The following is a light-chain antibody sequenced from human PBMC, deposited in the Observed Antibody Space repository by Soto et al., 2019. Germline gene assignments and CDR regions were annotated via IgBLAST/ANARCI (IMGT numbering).Light chain of an antibody. V-gene: IGLV2-14*01. Sequence: QSALTQPASLSGSPGQSITISCTGTSSDIGAYDYVSWFQQHPGKAPKLMISEVNNRPSGVSNRFSGSKSGNTAYLTISGLQPEDEADYYCCSHTTSSTLVFGGGTKLTVL. CDR3: CSHTTSSTLV. CDR1: SSDIGAYDY. CDR2: EVN. J-gene: IGLJ2*01.